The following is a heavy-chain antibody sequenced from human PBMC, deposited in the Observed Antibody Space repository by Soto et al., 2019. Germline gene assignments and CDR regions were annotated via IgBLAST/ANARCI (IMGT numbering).Heavy chain of an antibody. V-gene: IGHV4-39*01. D-gene: IGHD2-2*01. J-gene: IGHJ6*02. CDR1: GGSISSSSYY. CDR2: IYYSGST. Sequence: PSETLSLTCTVSGGSISSSSYYWGWIRQPPGKGLEWIGGIYYSGSTYYNPSLKSRVTISVDTSKNQFSLKLSSVTAADTAVYYCASEIVLVPAATISYYGMDVWGQGTTVS. CDR3: ASEIVLVPAATISYYGMDV.